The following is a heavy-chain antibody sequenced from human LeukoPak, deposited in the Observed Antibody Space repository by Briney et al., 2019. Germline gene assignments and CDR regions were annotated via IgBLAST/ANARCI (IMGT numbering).Heavy chain of an antibody. J-gene: IGHJ4*02. V-gene: IGHV3-48*01. CDR3: ARGGSSWYGFDY. D-gene: IGHD2-15*01. CDR2: IRSSGSTI. Sequence: GGSLRLSCAASGFTFSSYSMNWVRQAPGKGLEWVSYIRSSGSTIYCADSVKGRFTISRDNAKNSLYLQMNSLRAEDTAVYYCARGGSSWYGFDYWGQGTLVTVSS. CDR1: GFTFSSYS.